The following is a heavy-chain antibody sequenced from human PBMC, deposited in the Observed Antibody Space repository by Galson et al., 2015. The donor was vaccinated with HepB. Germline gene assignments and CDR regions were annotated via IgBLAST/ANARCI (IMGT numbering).Heavy chain of an antibody. CDR3: ARPYSSSPPRYYYYYMDV. CDR1: GGTFSSYA. D-gene: IGHD6-6*01. Sequence: SVKVSCKASGGTFSSYAISWVRQAPGQGLEWMGGIIPILGIANYAQKFQGRVTITADKSTSTAYMELSSLRSEDTAVYYCARPYSSSPPRYYYYYMDVWGKGTTVTVSS. J-gene: IGHJ6*03. CDR2: IIPILGIA. V-gene: IGHV1-69*10.